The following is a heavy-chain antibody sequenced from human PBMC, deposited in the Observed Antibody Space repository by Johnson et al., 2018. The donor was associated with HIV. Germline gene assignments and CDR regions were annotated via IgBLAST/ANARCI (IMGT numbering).Heavy chain of an antibody. CDR2: IYSGGST. D-gene: IGHD3-10*02. V-gene: IGHV3-66*01. CDR3: ASVRRGALDI. Sequence: HLVESGGGLIQPGGSLRLSCAASGFTVSGNYMSWVRQAPGKGLEWVSVIYSGGSTQYADFVKGRFSISRDTSKNTVYLQMNSLRVEDTALYYCASVRRGALDIWGQGTMVTVSS. CDR1: GFTVSGNY. J-gene: IGHJ3*02.